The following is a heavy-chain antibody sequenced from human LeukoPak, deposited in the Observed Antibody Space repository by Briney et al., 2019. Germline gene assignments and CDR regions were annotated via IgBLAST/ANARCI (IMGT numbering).Heavy chain of an antibody. J-gene: IGHJ4*02. Sequence: GASVKVSCKASGYTFTSYYMHWVRQAPGQGLECMGIINPSGGSTSYAQKFQGRVTMTRDTSTSTVYMELSSLRSEDTAVYYCARATLRGGYFDYWGQGTLVTVSS. D-gene: IGHD2-15*01. V-gene: IGHV1-46*01. CDR1: GYTFTSYY. CDR2: INPSGGST. CDR3: ARATLRGGYFDY.